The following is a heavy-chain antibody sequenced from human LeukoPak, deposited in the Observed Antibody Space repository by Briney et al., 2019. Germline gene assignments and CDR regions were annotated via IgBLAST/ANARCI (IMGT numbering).Heavy chain of an antibody. CDR2: INPNSGGT. J-gene: IGHJ2*01. Sequence: ASVKVSCKASGYTFTGYYMHWVRQAPGQGLEWMGWINPNSGGTNYAQKFQGRVTMTRDTSISTAYMELSRPRSDDTAVYYCAREVFGRFGESAAGYFDLWGRGTLVTVSS. D-gene: IGHD3-10*01. V-gene: IGHV1-2*02. CDR1: GYTFTGYY. CDR3: AREVFGRFGESAAGYFDL.